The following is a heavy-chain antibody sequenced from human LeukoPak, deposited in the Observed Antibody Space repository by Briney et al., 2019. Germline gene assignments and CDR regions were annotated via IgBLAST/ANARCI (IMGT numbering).Heavy chain of an antibody. Sequence: ASVMVSCKASGYTFTIYGISWVRQAPGQGLEWMGWISGYYGNTDSAQKLQGRVTMTTDTSTSTTYMELRSLRSDDTAVYYCARQKKQTTAIDYWGQGTLVTVSS. CDR1: GYTFTIYG. J-gene: IGHJ4*02. D-gene: IGHD4-17*01. CDR2: ISGYYGNT. CDR3: ARQKKQTTAIDY. V-gene: IGHV1-18*01.